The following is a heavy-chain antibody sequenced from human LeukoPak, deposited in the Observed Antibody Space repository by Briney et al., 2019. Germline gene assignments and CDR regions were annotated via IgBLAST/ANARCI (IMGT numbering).Heavy chain of an antibody. J-gene: IGHJ4*02. Sequence: GASVKVSCKASGGTFSSYAISWVRQAPGQGLEWMGGVIPIFGTANYAQKFQGRVTITTDESTSTAYMELSSLRSEDTAVYYCASTDYYDSSGYNYWGQGTMVTVSS. CDR3: ASTDYYDSSGYNY. V-gene: IGHV1-69*05. CDR2: VIPIFGTA. D-gene: IGHD3-22*01. CDR1: GGTFSSYA.